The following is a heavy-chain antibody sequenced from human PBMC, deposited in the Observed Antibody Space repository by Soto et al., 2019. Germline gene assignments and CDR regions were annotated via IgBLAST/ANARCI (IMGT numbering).Heavy chain of an antibody. CDR1: GFNFSSYA. J-gene: IGHJ4*02. CDR2: ISYDGSNK. CDR3: AMLRMAAAEDY. V-gene: IGHV3-30-3*01. D-gene: IGHD6-13*01. Sequence: GGSLRLSSAASGFNFSSYAMHWVRQAPGKGLERVAVISYDGSNKYYADSVKGRFTISRDNSKNTLYLQMNSLRAEDTAVYYCAMLRMAAAEDYWGQGTLVTVSS.